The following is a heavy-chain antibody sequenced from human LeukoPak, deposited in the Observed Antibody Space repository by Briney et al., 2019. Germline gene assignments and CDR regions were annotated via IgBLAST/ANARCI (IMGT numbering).Heavy chain of an antibody. CDR3: ARADRYSSSWYEVDY. CDR2: IIPIFGTA. D-gene: IGHD6-13*01. J-gene: IGHJ4*02. Sequence: ASVKVSCKASGGTFSSYAISWVRQAPGQGLEWMGGIIPIFGTANYAQKFQGRVTITADESTSTAYMELSRLRSDDTAVYYCARADRYSSSWYEVDYWGQGTLVTVSS. CDR1: GGTFSSYA. V-gene: IGHV1-69*13.